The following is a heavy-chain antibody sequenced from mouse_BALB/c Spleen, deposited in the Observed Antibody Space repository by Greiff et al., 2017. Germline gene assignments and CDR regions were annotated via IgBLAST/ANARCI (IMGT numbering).Heavy chain of an antibody. V-gene: IGHV5-17*02. J-gene: IGHJ3*01. CDR3: AREEDGYRFAY. D-gene: IGHD1-2*01. Sequence: EVKLMESGGGLVQPGGSRKLSCAASGFTFSSFGMHWVRQAPEKGLEWVAYISSGSSTIYYADTVKGRFTISRDNPKNTLFLQMTSLRSEDTAMYYCAREEDGYRFAYWGQGTLVTVSA. CDR1: GFTFSSFG. CDR2: ISSGSSTI.